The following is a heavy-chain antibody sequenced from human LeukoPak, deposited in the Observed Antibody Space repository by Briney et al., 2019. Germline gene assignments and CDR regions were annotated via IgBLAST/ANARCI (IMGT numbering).Heavy chain of an antibody. CDR3: AKQGVVIIRGGYYFDY. Sequence: GGSLRLSCAASGFTFSSYGMHWVRQAPGKGLEWVAFIRYDGSNEYYADSVKGRFTISRDNSKNTLYLQMNSLRAEDTAVYYCAKQGVVIIRGGYYFDYWGQGTLVTVSS. D-gene: IGHD3-3*01. CDR1: GFTFSSYG. V-gene: IGHV3-30*02. J-gene: IGHJ4*02. CDR2: IRYDGSNE.